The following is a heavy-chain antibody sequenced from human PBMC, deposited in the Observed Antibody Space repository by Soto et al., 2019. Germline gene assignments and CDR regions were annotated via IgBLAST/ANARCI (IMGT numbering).Heavy chain of an antibody. CDR1: GASVNTDTW. CDR2: IYHTGDT. J-gene: IGHJ5*02. D-gene: IGHD2-15*01. V-gene: IGHV4-4*02. CDR3: ARVNQNIASVGSFDT. Sequence: LQLQESGPGLVKPSGTLSLSCDVSGASVNTDTWWSWVRQSPGKELERIGEIYHTGDTNYNPSLKSRISMSIAKYTNQFSLRLTSVTAADAAVFFCARVNQNIASVGSFDTWGQGILVTVSS.